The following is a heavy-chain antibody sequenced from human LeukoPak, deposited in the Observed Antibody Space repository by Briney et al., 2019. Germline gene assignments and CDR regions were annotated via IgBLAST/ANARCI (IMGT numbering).Heavy chain of an antibody. D-gene: IGHD2-15*01. CDR3: AGDSGPIGPFPGYLSGGSSTPLDS. V-gene: IGHV1-2*02. J-gene: IGHJ4*02. CDR2: INPNSGGT. CDR1: GYTFTGYY. Sequence: GASVKVSCKASGYTFTGYYMHWVRQAPGQGLEWMGWINPNSGGTNYAQKFQGRVTMTRDTYISTAYLQLTRLRSADTAVYDCAGDSGPIGPFPGYLSGGSSTPLDSGGQGPLVTAS.